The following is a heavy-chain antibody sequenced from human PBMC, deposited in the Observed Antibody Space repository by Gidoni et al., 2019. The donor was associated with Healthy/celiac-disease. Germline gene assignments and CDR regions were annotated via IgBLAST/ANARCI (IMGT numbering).Heavy chain of an antibody. V-gene: IGHV5-51*01. CDR3: ARQRESIAAP. D-gene: IGHD6-6*01. J-gene: IGHJ5*02. Sequence: EVQLGQSGAEVKKRGEALKSDGKGAGYSFTSYWIGRGRQMPGKGLEWIGSIYPGDSDTRYSPSFQGQVTISADKSISTAYLQWSRLKSSDTAMYYFARQRESIAAPWGQGTLVTVSS. CDR2: IYPGDSDT. CDR1: GYSFTSYW.